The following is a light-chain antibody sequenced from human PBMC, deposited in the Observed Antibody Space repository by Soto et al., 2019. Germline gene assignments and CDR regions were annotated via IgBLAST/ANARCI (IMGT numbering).Light chain of an antibody. CDR3: SSYTTSNTRQIV. V-gene: IGLV2-14*03. Sequence: QSALTQPASVSGSPGQSITISCTGTSSDVGGYNYVSWYQHHPGKDPKLMIYDVSYRPSGVSNRFSGYKSGNTASLTISGLQPEDESDSSGSSYTTSNTRQIVFGTGTKVTVL. J-gene: IGLJ1*01. CDR2: DVS. CDR1: SSDVGGYNY.